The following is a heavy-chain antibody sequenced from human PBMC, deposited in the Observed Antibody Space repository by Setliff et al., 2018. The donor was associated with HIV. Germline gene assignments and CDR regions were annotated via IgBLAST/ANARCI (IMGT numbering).Heavy chain of an antibody. CDR3: ARAAAGNTGPFDL. D-gene: IGHD4-17*01. CDR2: VSSRGDT. Sequence: PSETLSLTCTVSDSGTYYWSWIRQPAGKGLEWIGRVSSRGDTNYNPSLKSRVTMSVDTSKDQFSLKLTSVTASDTAVYYCARAAAGNTGPFDLWGQGSPVTVSS. CDR1: DSGTYY. J-gene: IGHJ4*02. V-gene: IGHV4-4*07.